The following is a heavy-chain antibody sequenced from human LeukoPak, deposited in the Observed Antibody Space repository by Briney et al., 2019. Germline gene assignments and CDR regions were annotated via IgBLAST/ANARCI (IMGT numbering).Heavy chain of an antibody. J-gene: IGHJ4*02. CDR3: ARLRGYTSGNPGY. CDR1: GASISSSSYY. CDR2: IYYNGDT. V-gene: IGHV4-39*01. Sequence: PSETLSLTCTVSGASISSSSYYWGWIRQPPGERLEWIGSIYYNGDTYYNSPLKSRLTISVDTSKNQFTLKLSSMTAADTALYYCARLRGYTSGNPGYWGQGSLVTVSS. D-gene: IGHD5-18*01.